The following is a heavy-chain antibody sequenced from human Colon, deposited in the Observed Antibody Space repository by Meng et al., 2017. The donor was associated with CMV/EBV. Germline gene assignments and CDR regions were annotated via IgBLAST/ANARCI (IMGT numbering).Heavy chain of an antibody. J-gene: IGHJ4*02. Sequence: GGSLRLSCAASGFSFSSHTITWVRQAPGKGLEWVSAISGDSNNIYYAASVKGRFTISRDNAQSSLYLQMNSLRAEDTAVYYCARDPLFGALDYWGQGTLVTVSS. CDR3: ARDPLFGALDY. V-gene: IGHV3-21*01. D-gene: IGHD3-3*01. CDR1: GFSFSSHT. CDR2: ISGDSNNI.